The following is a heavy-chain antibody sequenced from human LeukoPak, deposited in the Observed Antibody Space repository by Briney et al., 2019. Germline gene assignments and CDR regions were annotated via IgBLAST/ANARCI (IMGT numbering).Heavy chain of an antibody. V-gene: IGHV4-39*01. CDR3: ARRRGYSSGWSASWFDP. Sequence: SETLSLTCTVSGGSISSSSYYWGWIRQPPGKGLEWIGSIYYSGSTYYNPSLKSRVTISVDTSKNQFSLKLCSVTAADTAVYYCARRRGYSSGWSASWFDPWGQGTLVTVSS. J-gene: IGHJ5*02. CDR1: GGSISSSSYY. D-gene: IGHD6-19*01. CDR2: IYYSGST.